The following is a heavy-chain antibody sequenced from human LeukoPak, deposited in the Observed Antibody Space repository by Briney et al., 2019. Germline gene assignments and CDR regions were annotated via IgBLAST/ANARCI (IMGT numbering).Heavy chain of an antibody. J-gene: IGHJ4*02. D-gene: IGHD5-18*01. CDR2: ISSGSSDI. V-gene: IGHV3-21*05. CDR3: ARLTGVVNAFDY. Sequence: PGGSLRLSCAASGFTFSTYSMTWVPQAPGRGGEGGSYISSGSSDISYADSVKARFPISRDNAKYSLYLQVNSLRAQDTAVYYCARLTGVVNAFDYWGQGTLVTVSS. CDR1: GFTFSTYS.